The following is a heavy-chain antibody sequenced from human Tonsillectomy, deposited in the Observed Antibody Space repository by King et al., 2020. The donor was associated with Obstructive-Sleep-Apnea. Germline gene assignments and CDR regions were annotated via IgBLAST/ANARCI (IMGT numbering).Heavy chain of an antibody. D-gene: IGHD6-13*01. J-gene: IGHJ6*02. CDR1: GFTFSSYA. V-gene: IGHV3-23*04. Sequence: VQLVESGGGLVQPGGSLRLSCAASGFTFSSYAMSWVRQAPGKGLEWVSAISGSGGSTYDADSSKGRFTISRDNSKNTLYLQMNSLRAEDTAVYYCAKDQQQQLVWYYYYGMDVWGQGTTVTVSS. CDR3: AKDQQQQLVWYYYYGMDV. CDR2: ISGSGGST.